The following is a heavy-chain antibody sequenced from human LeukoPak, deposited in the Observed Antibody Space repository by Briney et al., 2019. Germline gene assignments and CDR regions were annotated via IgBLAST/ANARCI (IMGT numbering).Heavy chain of an antibody. CDR3: ARVATMVRGVIIDY. D-gene: IGHD3-10*01. CDR1: GGSISSSSYY. CDR2: IYYSGST. J-gene: IGHJ4*02. V-gene: IGHV4-39*07. Sequence: SETLSLTCTVSGGSISSSSYYWGWIRQPPGKGLEWIGSIYYSGSTYYNPSLKSRVTISVDTSKNQFSLKLSSVTAADTAVYYCARVATMVRGVIIDYWGQGTLVTVSS.